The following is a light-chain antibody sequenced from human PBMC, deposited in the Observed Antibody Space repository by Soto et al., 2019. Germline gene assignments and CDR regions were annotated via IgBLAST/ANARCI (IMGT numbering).Light chain of an antibody. CDR1: SGDIGSYNR. CDR3: SSYTNISTRACV. J-gene: IGLJ1*01. V-gene: IGLV2-14*01. Sequence: QSALTQPASVSGSPGQSITISCTGTSGDIGSYNRISWYQQHPGKAPKLIIYEVTDRPSGVSHRFSGSKSGNTASLTISGRQAEDEAEYYCSSYTNISTRACVFGTGTKVTVL. CDR2: EVT.